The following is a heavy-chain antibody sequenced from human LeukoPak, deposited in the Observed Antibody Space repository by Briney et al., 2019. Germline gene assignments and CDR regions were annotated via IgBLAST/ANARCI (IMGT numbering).Heavy chain of an antibody. D-gene: IGHD5-24*01. Sequence: GGSLRLSCAASGFTLNTYWMHWVRQVPGKGLVPVSRINHDGTSITYADPVKGRFTISRDNAKNTLYLQMNSLRAEDTAVYYCASGRGLYNWGQGTLVTVSS. CDR1: GFTLNTYW. CDR2: INHDGTSI. V-gene: IGHV3-74*01. CDR3: ASGRGLYN. J-gene: IGHJ4*02.